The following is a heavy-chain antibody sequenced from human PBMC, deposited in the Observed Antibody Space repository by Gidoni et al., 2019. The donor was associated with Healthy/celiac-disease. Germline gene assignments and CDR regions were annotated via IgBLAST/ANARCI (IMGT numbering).Heavy chain of an antibody. CDR1: GFTFSRYW. D-gene: IGHD3-10*01. J-gene: IGHJ4*02. V-gene: IGHV3-7*03. CDR3: ARDLSYYGSGSYYSAFDY. Sequence: EVQLVESGGVLVQPGGSLRPSCAASGFTFSRYWMGWVRQAPGQGLEWVANIKQDGSEKYYVDSVMGRFTISRDNAKNSLYLQMNSLRAEDTAVYYCARDLSYYGSGSYYSAFDYWGQGTLVTVSS. CDR2: IKQDGSEK.